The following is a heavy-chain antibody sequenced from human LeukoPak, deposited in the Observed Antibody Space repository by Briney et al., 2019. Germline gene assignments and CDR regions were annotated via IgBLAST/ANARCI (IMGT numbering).Heavy chain of an antibody. CDR3: ARTFPVAGTYYGMDV. Sequence: SETLSLTCTVSGGSITTYYWSWLRQPPGKGLEWIGYIYNTGPTTYNPSLRSRVTISLDTSKNQFSLKLSSVTAADTAVYYCARTFPVAGTYYGMDVWGQGTTVTVS. J-gene: IGHJ6*02. CDR2: IYNTGPT. CDR1: GGSITTYY. D-gene: IGHD6-19*01. V-gene: IGHV4-59*01.